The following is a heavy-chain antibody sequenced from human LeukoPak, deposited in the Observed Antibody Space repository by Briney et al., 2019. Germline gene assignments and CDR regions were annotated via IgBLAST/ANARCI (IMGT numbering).Heavy chain of an antibody. CDR3: AARRHYYDSSGYYFDP. Sequence: GGSLRLSCAASGFTFSSYAMSWVRQAPGKGLEWVSAISGSGGSTYYADSVKGRFTTSRDNSKNTLYLQMNSLRAEDTAVYYCAARRHYYDSSGYYFDPWGQGTLVTVSS. D-gene: IGHD3-22*01. J-gene: IGHJ5*02. V-gene: IGHV3-23*01. CDR1: GFTFSSYA. CDR2: ISGSGGST.